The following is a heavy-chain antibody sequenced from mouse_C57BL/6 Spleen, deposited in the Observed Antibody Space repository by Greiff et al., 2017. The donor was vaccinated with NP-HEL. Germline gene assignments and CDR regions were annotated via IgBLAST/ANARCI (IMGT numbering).Heavy chain of an antibody. D-gene: IGHD4-1*01. CDR1: GFTFSNYW. J-gene: IGHJ2*01. CDR3: TDWKKGGYYFDY. V-gene: IGHV6-3*01. Sequence: EVKVEESGGGLVQPGGSMKLSCVASGFTFSNYWMNWVRQSPEKGLEWVAQIRLKSDNYATHYAESVKGRFTISRDDSKSSVYLQMNNLRAEDTGIYYCTDWKKGGYYFDYWGQGTTLTVSS. CDR2: IRLKSDNYAT.